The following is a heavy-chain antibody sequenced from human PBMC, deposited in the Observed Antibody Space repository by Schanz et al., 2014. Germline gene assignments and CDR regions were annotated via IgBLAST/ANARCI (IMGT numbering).Heavy chain of an antibody. J-gene: IGHJ6*02. CDR2: IQGGASAGTT. D-gene: IGHD1-26*01. V-gene: IGHV3-15*01. CDR1: GFTVSSNY. CDR3: KWELHVYYGMDV. Sequence: EVQLVESGGGLIQPGGSLRLSCAVSGFTVSSNYMSWVRQAPGKGLEWLGRIQGGASAGTTDYAAPVKGRFTISRDDSKNTMYLQMNSLKTEDTAVYYCKWELHVYYGMDVWGQGTAVTVSS.